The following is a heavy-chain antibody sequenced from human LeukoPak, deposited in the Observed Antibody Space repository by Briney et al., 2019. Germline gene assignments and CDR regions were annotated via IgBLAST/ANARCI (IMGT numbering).Heavy chain of an antibody. CDR1: GFTFSSYA. D-gene: IGHD5-24*01. CDR2: ISGSGGST. J-gene: IGHJ5*02. Sequence: PGGSLRLSCAASGFTFSSYAMSWVRQAPGKGLEWVSAISGSGGSTYYADSVKGRFTISRDNSKNTLYLQMNSLRAEDTAVYYCAKTEMAIPWIEWFDPWGQGTLVTVSS. V-gene: IGHV3-23*01. CDR3: AKTEMAIPWIEWFDP.